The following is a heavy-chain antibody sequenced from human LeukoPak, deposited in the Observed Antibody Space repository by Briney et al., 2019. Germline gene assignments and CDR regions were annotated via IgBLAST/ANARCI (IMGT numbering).Heavy chain of an antibody. CDR3: ARGSQYYYDSSGLDY. D-gene: IGHD3-22*01. J-gene: IGHJ4*02. V-gene: IGHV4-31*03. CDR1: GGSISSGGYY. Sequence: PSETLSLTCIVSGGSISSGGYYWGWIRQHPGKGLEWIGYIYYSGSTYYNPSLKSRVTISVDTSKNQFSLKLSSVTAADTGVYYCARGSQYYYDSSGLDYWGQGTLVTVSS. CDR2: IYYSGST.